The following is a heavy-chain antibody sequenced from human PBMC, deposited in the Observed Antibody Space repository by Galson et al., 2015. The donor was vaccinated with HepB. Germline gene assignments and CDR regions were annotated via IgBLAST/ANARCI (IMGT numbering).Heavy chain of an antibody. CDR3: ARGALIVVVDATPNNWFDP. J-gene: IGHJ5*02. D-gene: IGHD2-15*01. V-gene: IGHV1-18*01. Sequence: SVKVSCKASGYTFSSYSITWVRQAPGQGLEWMGWISPYNHYTDYAQKLQGRVTMTTDTSTSTAYMELRSLRSDDTAEYYCARGALIVVVDATPNNWFDPWGQGTLVTVSS. CDR2: ISPYNHYT. CDR1: GYTFSSYS.